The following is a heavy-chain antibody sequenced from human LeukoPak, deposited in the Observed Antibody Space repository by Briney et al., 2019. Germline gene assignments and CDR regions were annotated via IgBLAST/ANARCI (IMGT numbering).Heavy chain of an antibody. CDR2: IYSGGST. Sequence: PGGSLRLSCAASGFTVSSNYMTWVRQAPGKGLEWVSVIYSGGSTYYADSVKGRFTISRDNSKNTLYLQMNSLRAEDTAVYYCARGVADTNWYFDLWGRGTLVTVSS. V-gene: IGHV3-53*01. CDR1: GFTVSSNY. J-gene: IGHJ2*01. CDR3: ARGVADTNWYFDL. D-gene: IGHD3-22*01.